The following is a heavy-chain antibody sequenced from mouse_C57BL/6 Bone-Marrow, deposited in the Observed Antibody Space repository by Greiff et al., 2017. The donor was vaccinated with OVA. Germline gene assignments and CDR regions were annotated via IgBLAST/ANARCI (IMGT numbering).Heavy chain of an antibody. J-gene: IGHJ1*03. CDR1: GYAFSSYW. D-gene: IGHD1-1*01. CDR2: IYPGDGDT. V-gene: IGHV1-80*01. CDR3: AKEGGGTDYYGSSYWYFDV. Sequence: VQLQQSGAELVKPGASVKISCKASGYAFSSYWMNWVKQRPGKGLEWIGQIYPGDGDTNYNGKFKGKATLTADKSSSTAYMQLSSLTSEDSAVYFCAKEGGGTDYYGSSYWYFDVWGTGTTVTVSS.